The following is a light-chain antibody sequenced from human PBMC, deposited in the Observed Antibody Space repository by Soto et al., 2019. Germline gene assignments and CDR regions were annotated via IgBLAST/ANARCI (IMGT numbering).Light chain of an antibody. V-gene: IGKV3-20*01. CDR3: QQYET. CDR1: QSISSSY. J-gene: IGKJ1*01. Sequence: EIVLTQSPGTLSLSPGERATLSCRASQSISSSYLAWYQQKPGQAPRLLIFGASSRATGIPDRFSGSGSGTDFTLTISRLEPADFATYYCQQYETFGQGTKVEF. CDR2: GAS.